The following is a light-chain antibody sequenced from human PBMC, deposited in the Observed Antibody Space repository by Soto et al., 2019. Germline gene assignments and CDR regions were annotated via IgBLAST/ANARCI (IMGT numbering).Light chain of an antibody. CDR1: QSVSSY. CDR3: QQRNNWPRT. V-gene: IGKV3-11*01. Sequence: EIVLTQSPATLSLSPGERATLSCRASQSVSSYLGWYQQKPGQAPKLLIYDASNRATGIPARFSGSGSGTDFTLTISSLEPEDFAVYYYQQRNNWPRTFGQGTKVEIK. J-gene: IGKJ1*01. CDR2: DAS.